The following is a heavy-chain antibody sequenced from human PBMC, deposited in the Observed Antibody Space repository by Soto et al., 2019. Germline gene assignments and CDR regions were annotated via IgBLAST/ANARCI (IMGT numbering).Heavy chain of an antibody. CDR2: IYHSGST. CDR1: GGSISSSSYY. Sequence: SETLSLTCTVSGGSISSSSYYWGWIRQPPGKGLEWIGSIYHSGSTYYNPSLKGRFTISRDNSKNTLYLQMNSLRAEDTAVYYCAKDPRRVVNRNDWFDPWGQGTLVTVSS. D-gene: IGHD2-15*01. CDR3: AKDPRRVVNRNDWFDP. V-gene: IGHV4-39*07. J-gene: IGHJ5*02.